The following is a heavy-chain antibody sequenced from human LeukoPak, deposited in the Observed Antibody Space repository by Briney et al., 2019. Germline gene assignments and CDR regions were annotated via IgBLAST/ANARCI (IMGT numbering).Heavy chain of an antibody. V-gene: IGHV5-51*01. CDR1: GYSFTSYW. D-gene: IGHD3-22*01. CDR2: IYPGDSDT. CDR3: ARLNRVDSSGYYYDY. Sequence: GESLKISCKGSGYSFTSYWIGWVRQMPGKGLEWMGIIYPGDSDTRYSPSFQGQVTILADKSISTAYLQWSSLKASDTAMYYCARLNRVDSSGYYYDYWGQGTLVTVSS. J-gene: IGHJ4*02.